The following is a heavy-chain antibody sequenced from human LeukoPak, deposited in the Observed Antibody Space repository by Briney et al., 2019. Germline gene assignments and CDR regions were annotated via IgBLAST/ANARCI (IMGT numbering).Heavy chain of an antibody. CDR2: ISCDGSNK. J-gene: IGHJ4*02. D-gene: IGHD2/OR15-2a*01. CDR3: AREKYGGGDVDY. V-gene: IGHV3-30-3*01. CDR1: GFTFSSYA. Sequence: GGTLRLSCAASGFTFSSYAMHWVRQAPGKGLEWVAVISCDGSNKYYADSVKGRFTISRDNSKNTLYLQMNSLRAEDTAVYYCAREKYGGGDVDYWGQGTLVTVSS.